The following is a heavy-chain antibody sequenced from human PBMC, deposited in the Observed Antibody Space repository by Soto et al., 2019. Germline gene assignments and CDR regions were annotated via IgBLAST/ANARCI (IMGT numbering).Heavy chain of an antibody. CDR2: IHGTRSII. V-gene: IGHV3-48*02. CDR3: ARDARNADYDY. CDR1: GFTFSSHA. J-gene: IGHJ4*02. D-gene: IGHD3-16*01. Sequence: EVQLVESGGGLVQPGGSLKLSCAVSGFTFSSHAMNWVRQAPGKWLEWVAYIHGTRSIIYYADSVKGRFTISRDNAKNSWYPQMDSLRDEDTARYYCARDARNADYDYWGQGTLVTVSS.